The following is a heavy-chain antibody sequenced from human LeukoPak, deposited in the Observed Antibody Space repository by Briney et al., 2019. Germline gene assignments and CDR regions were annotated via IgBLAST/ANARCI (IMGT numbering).Heavy chain of an antibody. CDR2: IYHSGST. Sequence: ETLSLTCAVSGYSITSGYYWGWIRQPPGKGLEWIGNIYHSGSTYYNPSLKSRVTISVDTSKNQFSLKLSSVTAADTAVYYCARVYSSGWYPHYFDYWGQVTLVTVSS. D-gene: IGHD6-19*01. CDR1: GYSITSGYY. V-gene: IGHV4-38-2*01. J-gene: IGHJ4*02. CDR3: ARVYSSGWYPHYFDY.